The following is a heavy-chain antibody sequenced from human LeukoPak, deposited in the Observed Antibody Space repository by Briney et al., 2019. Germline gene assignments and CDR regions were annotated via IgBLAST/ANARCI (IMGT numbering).Heavy chain of an antibody. Sequence: PGGSLRLSCAASGFTFSSYSMNWVRQAPGKGLEWVSYISSSSSTIYYADSVKGRFTISRDNAKNSLYLQMNSLRAEDTAVYYCARATVVVVTNWFDPWGRGTLVTVSS. CDR1: GFTFSSYS. CDR2: ISSSSSTI. V-gene: IGHV3-48*01. J-gene: IGHJ5*02. D-gene: IGHD2-15*01. CDR3: ARATVVVVTNWFDP.